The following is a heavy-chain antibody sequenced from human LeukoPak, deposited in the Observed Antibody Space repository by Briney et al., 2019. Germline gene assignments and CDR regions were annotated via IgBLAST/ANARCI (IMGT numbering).Heavy chain of an antibody. V-gene: IGHV1-69*13. CDR1: GYTFTSYY. J-gene: IGHJ6*03. CDR3: AREVGHYYYYMDV. Sequence: AASVKVSCKASGYTFTSYYMHWVRQAPGQGLEWMGGIIPIFGTANYAQKFQGRVTITADESTSTAYMELSSLRSEDTAVYYCAREVGHYYYYMDVWGKGTTVTISS. D-gene: IGHD3-10*01. CDR2: IIPIFGTA.